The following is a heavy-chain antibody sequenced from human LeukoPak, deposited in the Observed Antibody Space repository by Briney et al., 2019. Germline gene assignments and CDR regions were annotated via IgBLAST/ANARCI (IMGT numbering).Heavy chain of an antibody. CDR2: IIPIFGTA. Sequence: EASVKVSCKASGGTFIIYAISWVRQAPGQGLEWMGGIIPIFGTAYYAQKFQGRVTITADESTSTAYMELSSLRSEDAAVYYCAREGSGHFDYWGQGTLVTVSS. CDR1: GGTFIIYA. V-gene: IGHV1-69*13. D-gene: IGHD6-25*01. J-gene: IGHJ4*02. CDR3: AREGSGHFDY.